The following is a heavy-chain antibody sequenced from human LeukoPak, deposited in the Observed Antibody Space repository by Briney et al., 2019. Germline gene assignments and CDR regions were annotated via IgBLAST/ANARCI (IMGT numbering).Heavy chain of an antibody. V-gene: IGHV1-46*01. D-gene: IGHD4-17*01. CDR3: AGRRGLKTLTFDC. CDR1: GYTFTSYY. J-gene: IGHJ4*02. CDR2: INPIGGTT. Sequence: ASVKVSCKASGYTFTSYYIHWVRQAPGQGLEWMGIINPIGGTTDYAQKFQGRVTMTRDTSTSTVYMELSSLRSEDTAVYYCAGRRGLKTLTFDCWGQGPLVTVSS.